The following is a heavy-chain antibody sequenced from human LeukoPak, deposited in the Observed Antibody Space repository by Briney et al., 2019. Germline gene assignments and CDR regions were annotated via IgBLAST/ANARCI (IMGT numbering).Heavy chain of an antibody. D-gene: IGHD1-14*01. J-gene: IGHJ6*04. Sequence: PGGSLRLSCVVSGFISHEYGMHWVRQAPGKGLEWVSGIIWSTGRTGYGDSVKGRFTISRANAENSLYLQMNSLRVEDSALYYCTKDLKPGGADVWGKGTTVIVSS. CDR2: IIWSTGRT. CDR1: GFISHEYG. V-gene: IGHV3-9*02. CDR3: TKDLKPGGADV.